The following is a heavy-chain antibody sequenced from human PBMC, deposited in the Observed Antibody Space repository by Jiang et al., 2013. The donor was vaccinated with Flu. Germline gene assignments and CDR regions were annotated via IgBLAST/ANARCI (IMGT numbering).Heavy chain of an antibody. CDR1: DYSISNTYY. CDR3: ARGQRVARGVIGTKYYYTVGV. V-gene: IGHV4-38-2*02. CDR2: IYHSGST. D-gene: IGHD3-10*01. Sequence: GPGLVKPSETLSLTCTVSDYSISNTYYWDWIRQPPGKGLEWIGSIYHSGSTYYSPSLKSRVTISIDTSKNQFSLELNSVTAADTGVYYCARGQRVARGVIGTKYYYTVGVWGQGDHGHRLL. J-gene: IGHJ6*02.